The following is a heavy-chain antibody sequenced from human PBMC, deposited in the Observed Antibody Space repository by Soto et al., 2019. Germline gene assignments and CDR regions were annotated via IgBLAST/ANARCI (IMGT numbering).Heavy chain of an antibody. Sequence: SSETLSLTCTVSGVSITSYKWSWIRQSPGKGLEWIAYMYSSGSSSYNPSLKSRVTISVDTSRNQYSLQLNSATAADTAVYYCARELSAFDYWGQVILVTVSS. D-gene: IGHD2-15*01. CDR2: MYSSGSS. CDR3: ARELSAFDY. CDR1: GVSITSYK. J-gene: IGHJ4*02. V-gene: IGHV4-59*01.